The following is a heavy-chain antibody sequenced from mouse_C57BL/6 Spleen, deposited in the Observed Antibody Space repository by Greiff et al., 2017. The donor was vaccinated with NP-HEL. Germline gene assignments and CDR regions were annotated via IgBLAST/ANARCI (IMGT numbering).Heavy chain of an antibody. CDR3: ATPYSTYAMDY. Sequence: QVQLKESGAELVRPGTSVKVSCKASGYAFTNYLIEWVKQRPGQGLEWIGVINPGSGGTNYNEKFKGKATLTADKSSSTAYMQLSSLTSEDSAVYFCATPYSTYAMDYWGQGTSVTVSS. CDR2: INPGSGGT. CDR1: GYAFTNYL. V-gene: IGHV1-54*01. J-gene: IGHJ4*01. D-gene: IGHD2-5*01.